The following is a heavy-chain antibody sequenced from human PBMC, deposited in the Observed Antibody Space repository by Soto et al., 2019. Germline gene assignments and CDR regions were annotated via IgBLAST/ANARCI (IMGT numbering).Heavy chain of an antibody. CDR2: IYYSGST. D-gene: IGHD2-2*02. J-gene: IGHJ6*02. Sequence: QVQLQESGPGLVKPSQTLSLTCTVSGGSISSGGYYWSWIRQHPGKGLEWIGYIYYSGSTYYNPSLKSRVTLSVDTSKNQFSLKLSSVTAADTAVYYCARDRGDCSSTSCYTDYYYYGMDVWGQGTTVTVSS. CDR3: ARDRGDCSSTSCYTDYYYYGMDV. V-gene: IGHV4-31*03. CDR1: GGSISSGGYY.